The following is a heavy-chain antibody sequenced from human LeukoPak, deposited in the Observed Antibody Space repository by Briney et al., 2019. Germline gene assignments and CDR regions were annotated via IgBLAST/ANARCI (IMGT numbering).Heavy chain of an antibody. CDR1: GYTFTSYG. J-gene: IGHJ5*02. D-gene: IGHD3-3*01. V-gene: IGHV1-8*02. CDR3: ARGLRSIITIFGVVTHNWFDP. Sequence: ASVKVSCKASGYTFTSYGISWVRQAPGQGLEWMGWMNPSSGNTGYAQKFQGRVTMTGNTSISTAYMELSSLRSEDTAVYYCARGLRSIITIFGVVTHNWFDPWGQGTLVTVSS. CDR2: MNPSSGNT.